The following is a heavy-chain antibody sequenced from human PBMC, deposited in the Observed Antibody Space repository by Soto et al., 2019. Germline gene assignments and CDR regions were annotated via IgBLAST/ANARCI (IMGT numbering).Heavy chain of an antibody. D-gene: IGHD1-26*01. Sequence: PSQTLSLTCDISGDRVSSNRAAWSWIRQSPSRGLEWLGRTYYRSKWYNDYAVSVKSRISINPETPKNQFSLQLNSVTPEDTAVYYCAREATTSTRGAHDAFDIWGQGTMVTVSS. V-gene: IGHV6-1*01. CDR1: GDRVSSNRAA. CDR3: AREATTSTRGAHDAFDI. J-gene: IGHJ3*02. CDR2: TYYRSKWYN.